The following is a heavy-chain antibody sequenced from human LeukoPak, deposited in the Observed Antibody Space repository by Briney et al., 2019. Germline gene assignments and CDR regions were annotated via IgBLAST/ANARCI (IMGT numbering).Heavy chain of an antibody. CDR2: IKKDGSEK. D-gene: IGHD2-21*02. J-gene: IGHJ4*02. Sequence: GGSLRLSCAASVFTFSSYWMSWVRQAPGKGLEWVANIKKDGSEKYYVDSVRGRFTISRDNAKTSLDLQMNSRRAEDTAVYYCARGDLVVTLEGPIDYWGQGTLVTVSS. CDR1: VFTFSSYW. CDR3: ARGDLVVTLEGPIDY. V-gene: IGHV3-7*01.